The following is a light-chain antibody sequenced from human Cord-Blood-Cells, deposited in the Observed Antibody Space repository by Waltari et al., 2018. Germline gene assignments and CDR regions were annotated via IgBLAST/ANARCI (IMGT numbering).Light chain of an antibody. CDR1: QSISSY. V-gene: IGKV1-39*01. Sequence: DIQMTQSPSSLYASVGDRVTTTCRASQSISSYLNWYQQKPGKAPKLLIYAASSLQSGVPSRFSGSGSGTDFTLTISSLQPEDFATYYCQQSYSTLRTFGQGTKVEIK. CDR3: QQSYSTLRT. J-gene: IGKJ1*01. CDR2: AAS.